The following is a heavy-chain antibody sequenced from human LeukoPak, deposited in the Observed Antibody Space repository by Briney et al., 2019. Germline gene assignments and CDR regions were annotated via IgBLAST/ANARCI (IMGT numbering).Heavy chain of an antibody. CDR2: INAGNGNT. CDR3: ARDRALEYCSGGSCLDWFDP. Sequence: ASVKVSCKASGYTFTSYAMHWVRQAPGQRLEWMGWINAGNGNTKYSQKFQGRVTITRDTSASTAYMELSSLRSEDTAVYYCARDRALEYCSGGSCLDWFDPWGQGTLVTVSS. J-gene: IGHJ5*02. CDR1: GYTFTSYA. V-gene: IGHV1-3*01. D-gene: IGHD2-15*01.